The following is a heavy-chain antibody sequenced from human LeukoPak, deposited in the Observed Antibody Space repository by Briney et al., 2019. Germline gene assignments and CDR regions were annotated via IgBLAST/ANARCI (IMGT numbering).Heavy chain of an antibody. V-gene: IGHV1-46*01. Sequence: ASVKVSCKASGYTFTSYYMHWVRQAPGQGLEWMGIINPSGGSTSYAQKFQGRVTMTRDTSTSTVYMELSSLRSEDTAVYYCARGLDIVVVPAATGYGMDVWGQGTTVTVSS. CDR2: INPSGGST. D-gene: IGHD2-2*03. CDR3: ARGLDIVVVPAATGYGMDV. J-gene: IGHJ6*02. CDR1: GYTFTSYY.